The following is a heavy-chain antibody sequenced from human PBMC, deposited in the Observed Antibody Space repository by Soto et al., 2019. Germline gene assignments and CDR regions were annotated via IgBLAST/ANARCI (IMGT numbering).Heavy chain of an antibody. V-gene: IGHV3-30*18. J-gene: IGHJ4*02. CDR3: AKGGIVRSKDDTFDH. Sequence: GGSLRLSCAASGFTLSSYAMHWVRQAPGKGLEWVALISSDGCNKHYADSVKGRFTISRDNSKNTLFLQVNSLRAEDAAMYYCAKGGIVRSKDDTFDHWGQGTLVTVSS. D-gene: IGHD3-10*01. CDR2: ISSDGCNK. CDR1: GFTLSSYA.